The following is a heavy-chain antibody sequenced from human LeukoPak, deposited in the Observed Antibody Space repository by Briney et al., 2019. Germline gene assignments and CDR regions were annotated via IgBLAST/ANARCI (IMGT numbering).Heavy chain of an antibody. J-gene: IGHJ5*02. CDR1: GFTFSSYG. CDR2: IRYDGSNK. Sequence: GGSLRLSCAASGFTFSSYGMHWVRQAPGKGLEWVAFIRYDGSNKYYADSVKGRFTISRDNSKNTLYLQMNSLRAEDTAVYYCAKDQARFLEWLFTNNWFDPWGQGTLVTVSS. CDR3: AKDQARFLEWLFTNNWFDP. D-gene: IGHD3-3*01. V-gene: IGHV3-30*02.